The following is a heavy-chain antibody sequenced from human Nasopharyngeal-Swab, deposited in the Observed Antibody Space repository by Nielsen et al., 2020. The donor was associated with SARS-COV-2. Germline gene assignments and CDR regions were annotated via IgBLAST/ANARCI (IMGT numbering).Heavy chain of an antibody. CDR2: MTPKTGYT. CDR1: GFTFTTYD. J-gene: IGHJ4*02. V-gene: IGHV1-8*01. Sequence: ASVKVSCKASGFTFTTYDINWVRQASGQGPEWMGWMTPKTGYTGYAQKFQGRVTMTWNTSISTAYMDLSSLTSEDTAVYYCARGVPVAFDYWGQGSLVIVSS. D-gene: IGHD6-19*01. CDR3: ARGVPVAFDY.